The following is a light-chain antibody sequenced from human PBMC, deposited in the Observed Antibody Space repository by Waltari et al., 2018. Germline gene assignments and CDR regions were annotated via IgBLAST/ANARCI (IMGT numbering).Light chain of an antibody. CDR1: NLEGNS. J-gene: IGLJ3*02. Sequence: SYVLTQPPSVSVAPGNPATIACGGNNLEGNSVHRYQQPPGQTPVAVISYDTVRPSGLSERCSGSNSGNTATLAISRFEAGDEADYYCQVWDSDIDHPVFGGGTKLTVL. CDR2: YDT. CDR3: QVWDSDIDHPV. V-gene: IGLV3-21*04.